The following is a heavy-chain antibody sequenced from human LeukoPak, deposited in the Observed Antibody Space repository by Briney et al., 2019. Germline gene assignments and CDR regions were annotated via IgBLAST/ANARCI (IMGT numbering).Heavy chain of an antibody. D-gene: IGHD6-13*01. V-gene: IGHV3-30-3*01. Sequence: GGSRRLSCAVSGFTFSSYAIHWVRQAPAKGLEWVEVISYDGINKYYADSVKGRFTISRDNSNNTLYLQMNSLRAEDTAVYYCARDPRIAAAYFDYWGQGTLVTVSS. CDR3: ARDPRIAAAYFDY. CDR2: ISYDGINK. J-gene: IGHJ4*02. CDR1: GFTFSSYA.